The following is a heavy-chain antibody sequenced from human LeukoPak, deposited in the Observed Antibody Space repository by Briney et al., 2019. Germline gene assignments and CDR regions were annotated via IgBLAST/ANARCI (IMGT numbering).Heavy chain of an antibody. CDR3: ARGRQQLVPNYFDY. D-gene: IGHD6-13*01. V-gene: IGHV4-30-2*01. CDR2: IYHSGGT. CDR1: GGSISSGGYS. Sequence: PSETLSLTCAVSGGSISSGGYSWSWIRQPPGKGLEWIGYIYHSGGTYYNPSLKSRVTISVDRSKNQFSLKLSSVTAADTAVYYCARGRQQLVPNYFDYWGQGTLVTVSS. J-gene: IGHJ4*02.